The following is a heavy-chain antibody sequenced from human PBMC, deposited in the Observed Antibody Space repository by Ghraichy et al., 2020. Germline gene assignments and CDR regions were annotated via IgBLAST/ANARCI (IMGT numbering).Heavy chain of an antibody. CDR2: ISYDGSNK. CDR1: GFTFSSYA. D-gene: IGHD4-17*01. Sequence: GGSLRLSCAASGFTFSSYAMHWVRQAPGKGLEWVAVISYDGSNKYYADSVKGRFTISRDNSKNTLYLQMNSLRAEDTAVYYCAREDDYGDYDDYYGMDVWGQGTTVTVSS. J-gene: IGHJ6*02. V-gene: IGHV3-30-3*01. CDR3: AREDDYGDYDDYYGMDV.